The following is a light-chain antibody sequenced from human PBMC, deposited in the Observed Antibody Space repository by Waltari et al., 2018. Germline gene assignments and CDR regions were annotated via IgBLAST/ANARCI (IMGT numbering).Light chain of an antibody. CDR1: SRDVGSYNS. V-gene: IGLV2-14*03. J-gene: IGLJ3*02. CDR2: DVS. Sequence: QSALTQPASVSGSPGQSVTISCTGTSRDVGSYNSVSWYQDHPGQGPKVIIYDVSDRPSGVSARFSGSKSDNTASLTISGLQAEDEADYYCSSQSSNNIVLFGGGTKVTVL. CDR3: SSQSSNNIVL.